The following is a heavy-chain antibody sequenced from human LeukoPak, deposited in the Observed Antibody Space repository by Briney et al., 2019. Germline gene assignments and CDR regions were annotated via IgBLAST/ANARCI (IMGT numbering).Heavy chain of an antibody. J-gene: IGHJ4*02. Sequence: GESLKISCKGSGYSFTSYWIGWVRQMPGKGLEWMGIIYPGDSDTRYSPSFQGQVTISADKSISTAYLQWSSLKASDTAMYYCARRPYSNYATGYFDYWGQGTLVTVSS. CDR3: ARRPYSNYATGYFDY. CDR1: GYSFTSYW. D-gene: IGHD4-11*01. V-gene: IGHV5-51*01. CDR2: IYPGDSDT.